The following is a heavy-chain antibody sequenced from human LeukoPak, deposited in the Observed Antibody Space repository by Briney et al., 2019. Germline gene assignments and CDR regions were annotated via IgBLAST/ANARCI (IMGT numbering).Heavy chain of an antibody. CDR3: ARPPAHYYYGSGSYYKY. CDR2: IYYSGST. Sequence: SETLSLTCTVSGGSISSSSYYWGWIRQPPGKGLEWIGSIYYSGSTYYNPSLKSRVTISVDTSKNQFSLKLSSVTAADTAVYYCARPPAHYYYGSGSYYKYWGQGTLVTVSS. CDR1: GGSISSSSYY. D-gene: IGHD3-10*01. V-gene: IGHV4-39*01. J-gene: IGHJ4*02.